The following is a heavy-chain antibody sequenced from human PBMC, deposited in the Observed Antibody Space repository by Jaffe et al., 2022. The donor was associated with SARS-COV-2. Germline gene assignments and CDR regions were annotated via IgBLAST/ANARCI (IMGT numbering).Heavy chain of an antibody. D-gene: IGHD6-6*01. CDR3: ARPLYGSSSEFDS. CDR2: ISSSSSYR. CDR1: GFTFSDYY. V-gene: IGHV3-11*06. J-gene: IGHJ4*02. Sequence: QVQLVESGGGLVKPGGSLRLSCAASGFTFSDYYMSWIRQAPGKGLEWVSYISSSSSYRNYADSVRGRFTISRDNAKNSLYLQMNSLRAEDTAVYYCARPLYGSSSEFDSWGQGTLVTVSS.